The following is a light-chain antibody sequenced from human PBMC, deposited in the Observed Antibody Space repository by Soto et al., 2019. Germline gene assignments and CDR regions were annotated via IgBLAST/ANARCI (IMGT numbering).Light chain of an antibody. CDR3: LLYMGSGISV. CDR2: STN. Sequence: QTVVTQEPSFSVSPGGTVTLTCGLSSGSVSSDYYPSWYQQTPGQAPRTLIYSTNTRSPGVPDRFSGSILGNKAALTITGARANDESTYYCLLYMGSGISVFGGGTKVTVL. CDR1: SGSVSSDYY. J-gene: IGLJ3*02. V-gene: IGLV8-61*01.